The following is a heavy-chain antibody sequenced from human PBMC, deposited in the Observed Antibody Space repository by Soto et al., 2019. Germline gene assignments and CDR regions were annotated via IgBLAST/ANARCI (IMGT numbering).Heavy chain of an antibody. V-gene: IGHV3-9*01. Sequence: GGSLRLSCAASGFTFDDYAMHWVRQAPGKGLEWVSGLSWSSGSIGYADSVKGRFTISRDNAKNSVYLQMNSLRAEDTALYYCAKDYSGSGTYYSFDFWGQGTPVTVSS. J-gene: IGHJ4*02. D-gene: IGHD3-10*01. CDR3: AKDYSGSGTYYSFDF. CDR2: LSWSSGSI. CDR1: GFTFDDYA.